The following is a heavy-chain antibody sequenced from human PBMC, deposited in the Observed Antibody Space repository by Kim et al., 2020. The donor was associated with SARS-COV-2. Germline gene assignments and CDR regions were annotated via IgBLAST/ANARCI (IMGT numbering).Heavy chain of an antibody. J-gene: IGHJ6*02. V-gene: IGHV3-13*01. Sequence: GGSLRLSCAASGFTFSSYDMHWVRQATGKGLEWVSAIGTAGDTYYPGSVKGRFTISRKNAKNSLYLQMNSLRAGDTAVYYCAREGIAAAGKGRYGMDVWGQGTTVTVSS. CDR2: IGTAGDT. D-gene: IGHD6-13*01. CDR3: AREGIAAAGKGRYGMDV. CDR1: GFTFSSYD.